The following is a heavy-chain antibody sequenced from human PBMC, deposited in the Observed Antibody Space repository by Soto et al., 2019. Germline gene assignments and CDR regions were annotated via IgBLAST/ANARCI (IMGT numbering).Heavy chain of an antibody. J-gene: IGHJ4*02. Sequence: QVQLQESGPGLVKPSETLSLTCTVSGGSISSYYWSWIRQPPGKGLEWIGYIYNSGRTNYNPSLKSRVTISVDTSKNQFSLKLSSVTAAYTAVYYCARRYGYSFDYWGQGTLVTVSS. V-gene: IGHV4-59*08. CDR2: IYNSGRT. D-gene: IGHD1-1*01. CDR1: GGSISSYY. CDR3: ARRYGYSFDY.